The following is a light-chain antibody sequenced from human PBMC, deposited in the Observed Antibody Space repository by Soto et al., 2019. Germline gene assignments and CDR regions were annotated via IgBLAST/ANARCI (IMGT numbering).Light chain of an antibody. Sequence: EIVMTQSPATLSVSPGERATLSCRASQSVNSNYLAWYQQKPGQAPRLLIYGISKRATDIPDRFSGSGSGTEFPLTISSLQPEDFATYYCQQHGQWPITFGHGTRLEIK. CDR2: GIS. J-gene: IGKJ5*01. CDR1: QSVNSN. V-gene: IGKV3D-15*01. CDR3: QQHGQWPIT.